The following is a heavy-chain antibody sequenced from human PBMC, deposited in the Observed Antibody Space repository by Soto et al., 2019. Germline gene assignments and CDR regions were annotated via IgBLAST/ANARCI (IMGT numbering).Heavy chain of an antibody. Sequence: GASVKVSCKASGYTFISYAMNWVRQAPGQRLEWMGWINAGNGNTKYSQKFQGRVTITRDTSASTGYMELSSLRSEDTAVYYCARDPGYSYGYFDYWGQGTLVTVSS. CDR2: INAGNGNT. J-gene: IGHJ4*02. D-gene: IGHD5-18*01. V-gene: IGHV1-3*01. CDR1: GYTFISYA. CDR3: ARDPGYSYGYFDY.